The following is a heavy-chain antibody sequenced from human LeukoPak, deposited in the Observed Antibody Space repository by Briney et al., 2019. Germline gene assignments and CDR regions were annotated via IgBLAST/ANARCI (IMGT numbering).Heavy chain of an antibody. Sequence: ASVKVSCKVSGYTLTELSMHWVRQAPGKGLEWMGGFDPEDGETIYAQKFQGRVTMTRDTSTNTVYMDLSSLRSEDTAVYYCAREIGPIQLHLWGSAFDYWGQGTLVTVSS. D-gene: IGHD5-18*01. CDR3: AREIGPIQLHLWGSAFDY. J-gene: IGHJ4*02. CDR1: GYTLTELS. V-gene: IGHV1-24*01. CDR2: FDPEDGET.